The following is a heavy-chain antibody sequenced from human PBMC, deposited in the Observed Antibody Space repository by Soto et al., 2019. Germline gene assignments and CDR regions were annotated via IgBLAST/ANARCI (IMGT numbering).Heavy chain of an antibody. CDR2: ISYDGSNK. Sequence: LRLSCAASGFTFSSYGMHWVRQAPGKGLEWVAVISYDGSNKYYADSVKGRFTISRDNSKNTLYLQMNSLRAEDTAVYYCATGSPYYYDSSGYYPHWGQGTLVTVSS. CDR1: GFTFSSYG. J-gene: IGHJ4*02. D-gene: IGHD3-22*01. V-gene: IGHV3-30*03. CDR3: ATGSPYYYDSSGYYPH.